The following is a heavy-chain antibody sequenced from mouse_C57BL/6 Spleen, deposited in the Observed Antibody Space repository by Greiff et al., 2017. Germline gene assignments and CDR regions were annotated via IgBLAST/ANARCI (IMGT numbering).Heavy chain of an antibody. CDR2: IAPSDSYT. D-gene: IGHD1-1*01. J-gene: IGHJ1*03. V-gene: IGHV1-69*01. CDR3: ANYGSSLDV. CDR1: GYTFTSYW. Sequence: QVQLQQPGAELVMPGASVKLSCKASGYTFTSYWMHWVKQRPGQGLEWIGEIAPSDSYTNYNQKFKGKSTLTVDKSSSTAYMQLSSLTSEDSAVYYCANYGSSLDVWGTGTTVTVSS.